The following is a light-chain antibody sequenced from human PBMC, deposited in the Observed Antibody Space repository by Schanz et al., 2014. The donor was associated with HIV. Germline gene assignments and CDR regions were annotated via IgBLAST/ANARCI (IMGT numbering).Light chain of an antibody. Sequence: QSVLTQPASVSGSPGQSITISCTGSSGDVGPYDYVSWYQQHPGKAPKLMIYDVSNRPSGVSNRFSGSKSGNTASLTVSGLQAEDEADYYCSSYIGSNNYVFGPGTKLTVL. CDR3: SSYIGSNNYV. J-gene: IGLJ1*01. CDR1: SGDVGPYDY. CDR2: DVS. V-gene: IGLV2-14*03.